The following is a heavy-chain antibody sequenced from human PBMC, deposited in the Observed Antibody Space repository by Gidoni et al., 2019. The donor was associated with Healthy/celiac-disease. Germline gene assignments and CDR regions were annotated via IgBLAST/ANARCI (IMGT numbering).Heavy chain of an antibody. J-gene: IGHJ4*02. Sequence: VKMQQGGAEGRESGDTVEVACKSSGYTFTSDDINWVRQATGQGLEWMGWMNPNSGNTGYAQKFQGRVIFTRNTSRSTAYMQLCSPSADASALSYSACVRRAADTAWSPHFDYWGQGTLVTVSS. CDR1: GYTFTSDD. D-gene: IGHD2-21*02. CDR2: MNPNSGNT. V-gene: IGHV1-8*01. CDR3: ACVRRAADTAWSPHFDY.